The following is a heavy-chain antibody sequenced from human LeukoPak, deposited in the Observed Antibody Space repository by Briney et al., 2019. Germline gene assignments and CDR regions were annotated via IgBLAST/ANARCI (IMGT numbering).Heavy chain of an antibody. Sequence: PGGSLRLSCEASGFTFSSYGMSWVRRAPGQGLEWVSGISGSGRSPYADSVKGRFTISRDNSKNTLYLQMNSLRAEDTAIYYCAKDYHYGGNSFFDSWGQGTLVTLSS. CDR2: ISGSGRSP. J-gene: IGHJ4*02. D-gene: IGHD4-23*01. CDR1: GFTFSSYG. CDR3: AKDYHYGGNSFFDS. V-gene: IGHV3-23*01.